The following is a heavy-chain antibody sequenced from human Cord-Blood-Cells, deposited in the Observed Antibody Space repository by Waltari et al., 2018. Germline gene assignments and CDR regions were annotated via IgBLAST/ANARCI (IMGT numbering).Heavy chain of an antibody. J-gene: IGHJ6*02. CDR3: AREYDILTFSFQAYYGMDV. CDR2: ISSSSSYI. D-gene: IGHD3-9*01. Sequence: EVQLVESGGGLVKPGGSLRLSCAASGFTFSSYSMNWVRQAPGKGLEWVSSISSSSSYIYYADSVKGRFTISRDNAKNSLYLQMNSLRAEDTAVYYCAREYDILTFSFQAYYGMDVWGQGTTVTVSS. V-gene: IGHV3-21*01. CDR1: GFTFSSYS.